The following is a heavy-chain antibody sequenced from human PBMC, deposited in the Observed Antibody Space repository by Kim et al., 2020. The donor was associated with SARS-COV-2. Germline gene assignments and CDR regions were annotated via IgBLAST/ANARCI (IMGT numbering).Heavy chain of an antibody. Sequence: GRFTISRDNSKNTLYLQMNSLRAEDTAVYYCARDLSGSGPFDYYYYGMDVWGQGTTVTVSS. CDR3: ARDLSGSGPFDYYYYGMDV. D-gene: IGHD3-10*01. V-gene: IGHV3-30*07. J-gene: IGHJ6*02.